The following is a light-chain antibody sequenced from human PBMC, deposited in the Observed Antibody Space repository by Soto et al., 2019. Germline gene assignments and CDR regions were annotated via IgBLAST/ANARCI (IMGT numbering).Light chain of an antibody. V-gene: IGKV1-33*01. CDR3: QQFDSVPCT. Sequence: IQMTQSPSSLSASVGDRVTITCQASQDITNYLIWYQQKPGKAPKLLIYDASSLGTGVSSRFSGSGSGTHFTLTISSLRPEDIAKYYCQQFDSVPCTFGQGTKLE. CDR2: DAS. J-gene: IGKJ2*02. CDR1: QDITNY.